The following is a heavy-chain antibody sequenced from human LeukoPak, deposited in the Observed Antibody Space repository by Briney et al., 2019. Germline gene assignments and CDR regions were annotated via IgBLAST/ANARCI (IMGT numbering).Heavy chain of an antibody. CDR2: ISGSGGST. V-gene: IGHV3-23*01. CDR3: ANSRVGATDYGMDV. D-gene: IGHD1-26*01. CDR1: GFTFSSYS. J-gene: IGHJ6*02. Sequence: PGGSLRLSCAASGFTFSSYSMNWVRQAPGKGLEWVSAISGSGGSTYYADSVKGRFTISRDNSKNTLYLQMNSLRAEDTAVYYCANSRVGATDYGMDVWGRGTTVTVSS.